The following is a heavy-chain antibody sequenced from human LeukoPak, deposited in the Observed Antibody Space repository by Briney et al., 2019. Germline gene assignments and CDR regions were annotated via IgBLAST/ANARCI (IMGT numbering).Heavy chain of an antibody. CDR1: GFTFSSYA. Sequence: GRSLRLSCAASGFTFSSYAMLWVRQAPGKGLEWVAVISYDGSNKYYADSVKGRFTISRDNSKNTLYLQMNSLRAEDTAVYYCAKDPSPLYCSSTSCSPYGMDVWGKGTTVTVSS. CDR3: AKDPSPLYCSSTSCSPYGMDV. CDR2: ISYDGSNK. D-gene: IGHD2-2*01. J-gene: IGHJ6*04. V-gene: IGHV3-30*18.